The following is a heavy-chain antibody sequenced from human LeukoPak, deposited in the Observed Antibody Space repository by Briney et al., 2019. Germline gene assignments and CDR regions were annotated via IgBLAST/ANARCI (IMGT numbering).Heavy chain of an antibody. J-gene: IGHJ4*02. Sequence: KASETLSLTCTVSGGSISSYYWSWMRQPAGKGLEWIGRIYTTGSTYYNPSLKSRVTMSVDTSKNQFSLKLSSVTAADTAVYYCARTSYSSGWDHFDYWGQGTLVTVSS. V-gene: IGHV4-4*07. D-gene: IGHD6-19*01. CDR2: IYTTGST. CDR3: ARTSYSSGWDHFDY. CDR1: GGSISSYY.